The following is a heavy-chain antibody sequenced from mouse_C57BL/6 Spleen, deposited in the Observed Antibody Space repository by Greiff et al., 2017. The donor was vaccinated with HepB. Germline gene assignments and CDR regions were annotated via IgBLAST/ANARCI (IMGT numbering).Heavy chain of an antibody. CDR2: IDPSDSHT. J-gene: IGHJ2*01. CDR3: ARRDGYYGGFDY. CDR1: GYTFTSYW. D-gene: IGHD2-3*01. V-gene: IGHV1-50*01. Sequence: VQLQQPGAELVKPGASVKLSCKASGYTFTSYWMQWVKQRPGQGLEWIGEIDPSDSHTNYNQKFKGKATLTVDTSSSTAYMQLSSLTSEDSAVSYCARRDGYYGGFDYWGQGTTLTVSS.